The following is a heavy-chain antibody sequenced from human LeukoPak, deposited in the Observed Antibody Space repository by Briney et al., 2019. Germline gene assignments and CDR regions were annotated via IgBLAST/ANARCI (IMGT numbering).Heavy chain of an antibody. CDR3: ARADSSGWSESFDY. J-gene: IGHJ4*02. CDR1: GYTFTGYY. D-gene: IGHD6-19*01. Sequence: ASVKVSCKASGYTFTGYYMHWVRQAPGQGLEWMGWINPNSGGTNYAQKFQGRVTTTRDTSISTAYMELSRLRSDDTAVYYCARADSSGWSESFDYWGQGTLVTVSS. CDR2: INPNSGGT. V-gene: IGHV1-2*02.